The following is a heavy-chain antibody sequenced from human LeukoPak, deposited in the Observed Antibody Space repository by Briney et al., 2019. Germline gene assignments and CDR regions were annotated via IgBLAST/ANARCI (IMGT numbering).Heavy chain of an antibody. Sequence: ESGPTLVNPTQTLTLTCTFSGFLLSTSGVDVGWIRQPPGKALEWLALIYWDDDKRYSPSLKSTFTITKDTSKNQVVLAMTNMDPVDTATYYCIYGSGRTFDYWGQGILVTVSS. CDR1: GFLLSTSGVD. CDR2: IYWDDDK. D-gene: IGHD3-10*01. CDR3: IYGSGRTFDY. J-gene: IGHJ4*02. V-gene: IGHV2-5*02.